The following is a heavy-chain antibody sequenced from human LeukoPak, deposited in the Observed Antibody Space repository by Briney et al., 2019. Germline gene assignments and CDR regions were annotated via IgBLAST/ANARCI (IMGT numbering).Heavy chain of an antibody. CDR1: GGSISSSSYY. Sequence: SETLSLTCTVSGGSISSSSYYWGWIRQPPGKGLEWIGSIYYSGSTYYNPSLKSRVTISVDTSKNQCSLKLSSVTAADTAVYYCARYGISLGYCSSTSCPTPDAFDIWGQGTMVTVSS. D-gene: IGHD2-2*01. CDR3: ARYGISLGYCSSTSCPTPDAFDI. CDR2: IYYSGST. J-gene: IGHJ3*02. V-gene: IGHV4-39*01.